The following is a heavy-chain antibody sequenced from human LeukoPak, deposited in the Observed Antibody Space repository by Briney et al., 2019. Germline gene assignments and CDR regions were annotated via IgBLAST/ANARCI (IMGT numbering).Heavy chain of an antibody. D-gene: IGHD3-22*01. J-gene: IGHJ4*02. CDR2: ISSSSSYI. CDR1: GFTFSSYS. CDR3: ARGTYYYDSSGYYHS. V-gene: IGHV3-21*01. Sequence: GGSLRLSCAASGFTFSSYSMNWVRQAPGRGLEWVSSISSSSSYIYYADSVKGRFTISRDNAKNSLYLQMNSLIAEDTAVYYCARGTYYYDSSGYYHSWGQGTLVTVSS.